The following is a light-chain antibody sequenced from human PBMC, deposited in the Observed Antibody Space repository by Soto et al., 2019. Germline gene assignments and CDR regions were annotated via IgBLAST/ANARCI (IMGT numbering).Light chain of an antibody. V-gene: IGLV1-40*01. CDR3: QSYDSSLSGSWV. CDR1: SSNIGAGYD. Sequence: QAVVTQPPSVSGAPWQRVTISCTGSSSNIGAGYDVHWYQQLPGTAPKLLIYGNSNRPSGVPDRFSGSKSGTSASLAITGLQAEDEADYYCQSYDSSLSGSWVFGGGTKVTVL. CDR2: GNS. J-gene: IGLJ3*02.